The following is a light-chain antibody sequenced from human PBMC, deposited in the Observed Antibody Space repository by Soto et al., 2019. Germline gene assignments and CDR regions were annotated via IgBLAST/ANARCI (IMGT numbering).Light chain of an antibody. Sequence: AIRMTQSPSSLSASTGDRVTVTCRASQSVGSYLAWYQQKPGAAPKLLIYAASTLHIGVPSRFKGSGYGTDFTLTISCLQSEDFQTYYCQHHYNYPYSFGQGTKVDIK. CDR1: QSVGSY. CDR3: QHHYNYPYS. J-gene: IGKJ2*01. CDR2: AAS. V-gene: IGKV1-8*01.